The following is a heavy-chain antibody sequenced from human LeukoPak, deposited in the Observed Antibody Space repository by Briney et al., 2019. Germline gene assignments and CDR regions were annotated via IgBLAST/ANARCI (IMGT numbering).Heavy chain of an antibody. CDR3: ANYGSGSYRFDP. V-gene: IGHV4-31*11. CDR2: IYYSGST. Sequence: SETLSLTCAVYGGSFSGYYWSWIRQHPGKGLEWIGYIYYSGSTYYNPSLKSRVTISVDTSNNQFSLKLSPVTAADTAVYYCANYGSGSYRFDPWGQGTLVTVSS. J-gene: IGHJ5*02. D-gene: IGHD3-10*01. CDR1: GGSFSGYY.